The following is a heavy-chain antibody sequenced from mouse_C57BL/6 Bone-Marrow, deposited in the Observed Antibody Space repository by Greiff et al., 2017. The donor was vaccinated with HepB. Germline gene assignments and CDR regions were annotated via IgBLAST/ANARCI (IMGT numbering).Heavy chain of an antibody. CDR1: GFNIKDDY. CDR3: WVPDYGSSYLAWFAY. D-gene: IGHD1-1*01. V-gene: IGHV14-4*01. Sequence: VQLQQSGAELVRPGASVKLSCTASGFNIKDDYMHWVKQRPEQGLEWIGWIDPENGDTEYASKFQGKATITADTSSNTAYLQLSSLTSEDTAVYYCWVPDYGSSYLAWFAYWGQGTLVTVSA. CDR2: IDPENGDT. J-gene: IGHJ3*01.